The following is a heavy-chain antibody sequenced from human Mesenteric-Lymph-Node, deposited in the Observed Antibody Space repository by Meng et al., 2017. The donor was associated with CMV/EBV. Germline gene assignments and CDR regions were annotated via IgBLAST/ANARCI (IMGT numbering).Heavy chain of an antibody. D-gene: IGHD6-6*01. Sequence: GGSLRLSCAASGFTFSSYSMNWVRQAPGKGLEWVSYISNSGYTIYYADSVKGRFTISRDNTKNSLYLQMNSLRAEDTAVYYCARDHSRSSPYFDYATDVWGQGTTVTVSS. CDR2: ISNSGYTI. CDR3: ARDHSRSSPYFDYATDV. V-gene: IGHV3-48*04. CDR1: GFTFSSYS. J-gene: IGHJ6*02.